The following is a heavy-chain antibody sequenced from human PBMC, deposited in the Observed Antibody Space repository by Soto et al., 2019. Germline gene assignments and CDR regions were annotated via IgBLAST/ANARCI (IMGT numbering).Heavy chain of an antibody. Sequence: SETLSLTCAVYGGSFSGYYWSWIRQPPGKGLEWIGEINHSGSTNYNPSLKSRVTISVDTSKNQFSLKLSSVTAADTAVYYCARGRGVLMVYAIRAFDYWGQGTLVTVSS. J-gene: IGHJ4*02. D-gene: IGHD2-8*01. CDR2: INHSGST. V-gene: IGHV4-34*01. CDR1: GGSFSGYY. CDR3: ARGRGVLMVYAIRAFDY.